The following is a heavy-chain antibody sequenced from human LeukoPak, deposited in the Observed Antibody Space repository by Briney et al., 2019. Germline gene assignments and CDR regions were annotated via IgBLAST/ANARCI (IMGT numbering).Heavy chain of an antibody. CDR2: FDPENGET. D-gene: IGHD3-22*01. Sequence: VASVKVSCKVSGYTLTELSMHWVRQAPGKRLEWMGGFDPENGETIYAQKFQGRVTMTEDTSTDTAYMELSSLRSEDTAVYYCATIDGHYDSSGYWGQGTLVTVSS. J-gene: IGHJ4*02. V-gene: IGHV1-24*01. CDR3: ATIDGHYDSSGY. CDR1: GYTLTELS.